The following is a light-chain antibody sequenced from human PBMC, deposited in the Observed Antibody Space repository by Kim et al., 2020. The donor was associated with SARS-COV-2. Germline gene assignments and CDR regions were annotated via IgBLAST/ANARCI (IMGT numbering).Light chain of an antibody. CDR2: GAS. CDR3: QQYGSSRTT. J-gene: IGKJ1*01. CDR1: QSVSSSY. V-gene: IGKV3-20*01. Sequence: SPGERATRSCRASQSVSSSYLAWYQQKPGQAPRLLIYGASSRATGIPDRFSGSGSGTDFTLTISRLEPEDFAVYYCQQYGSSRTTFGQGTKVDIK.